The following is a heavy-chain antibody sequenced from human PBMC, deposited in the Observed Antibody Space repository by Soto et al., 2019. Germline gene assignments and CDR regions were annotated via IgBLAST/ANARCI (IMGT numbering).Heavy chain of an antibody. CDR1: GGTFSSYA. J-gene: IGHJ4*02. Sequence: QVQLVQSGAEVKKPGSSVKVSCKASGGTFSSYAISWVRQAPGQGLEWMGGIIPIFGTANYAQKFQGRVTITADESQSTAYMELSSLRSEDTAVYYCARDGYYYDSSGYYYYFDYWGQGTLVTVSS. V-gene: IGHV1-69*12. D-gene: IGHD3-22*01. CDR2: IIPIFGTA. CDR3: ARDGYYYDSSGYYYYFDY.